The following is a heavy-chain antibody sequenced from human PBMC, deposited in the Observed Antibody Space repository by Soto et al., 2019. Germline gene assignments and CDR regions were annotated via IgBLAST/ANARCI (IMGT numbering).Heavy chain of an antibody. J-gene: IGHJ5*02. CDR1: GDSTINSY. Sequence: ASETLSLTCTVSGDSTINSYWSWIRQAPGKGPEWLGYLSYNGGTNHNPSLQDRATMSVDTSQNRFSLNLNSVTAADTAVYYCARGDTWQRVDLWGQGILVTVS. D-gene: IGHD1-26*01. CDR3: ARGDTWQRVDL. V-gene: IGHV4-59*13. CDR2: LSYNGGT.